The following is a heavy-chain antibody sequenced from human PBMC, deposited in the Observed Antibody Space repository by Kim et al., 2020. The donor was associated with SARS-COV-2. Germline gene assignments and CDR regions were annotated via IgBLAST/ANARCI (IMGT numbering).Heavy chain of an antibody. J-gene: IGHJ4*02. CDR2: ISSSSSYI. D-gene: IGHD1-26*01. V-gene: IGHV3-21*01. CDR1: GFTFSSYS. Sequence: GGSLRLSCAASGFTFSSYSMNWVRQAPGKGLEWVSSISSSSSYIYYADSVKGRFTISRDNAKNSLYLQMNSLRAEDTAVYYCARGVEPTGDFDYWGQGTLVTVSS. CDR3: ARGVEPTGDFDY.